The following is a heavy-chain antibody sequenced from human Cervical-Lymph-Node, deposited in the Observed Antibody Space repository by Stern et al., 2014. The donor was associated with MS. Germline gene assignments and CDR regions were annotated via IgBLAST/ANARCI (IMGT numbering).Heavy chain of an antibody. Sequence: VQLQESGPGLVKPSETLSLICTVSGGSISSSRHYWGWIRQPPGKGLEWIGMIYYSGTTYYNPSLKSRVTISVDTSKNQFPLKLSSVTAADTAVYYCARRGENYHPHFDYWGQGTLVTVSS. CDR2: IYYSGTT. J-gene: IGHJ4*02. CDR1: GGSISSSRHY. V-gene: IGHV4-39*01. D-gene: IGHD4/OR15-4a*01. CDR3: ARRGENYHPHFDY.